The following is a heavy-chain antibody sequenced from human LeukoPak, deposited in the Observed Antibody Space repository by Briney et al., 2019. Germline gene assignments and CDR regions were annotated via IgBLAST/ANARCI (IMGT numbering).Heavy chain of an antibody. D-gene: IGHD6-13*01. CDR1: GYSFTSYW. CDR2: IYPADSHT. V-gene: IGHV5-51*01. Sequence: GESLKISCQGSGYSFTSYWIGWVRQMPARGLEWMGIIYPADSHTRYSPSFQGQVTISADKSISTAYLQWSSLKASDTAIYYCARRIAVAAFDYWGQGTLVTVSS. CDR3: ARRIAVAAFDY. J-gene: IGHJ4*02.